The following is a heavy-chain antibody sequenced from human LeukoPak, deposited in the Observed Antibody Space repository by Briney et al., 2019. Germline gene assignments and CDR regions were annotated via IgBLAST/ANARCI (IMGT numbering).Heavy chain of an antibody. CDR2: INPSGGST. D-gene: IGHD2-15*01. J-gene: IGHJ5*02. CDR1: GYTFTSYY. V-gene: IGHV1-46*01. Sequence: GASVKVSCKASGYTFTSYYMHWVRQAPGQGLEWMGIINPSGGSTSYAQKFQGRVTMTRDMSTSTVYMELSSLRSEDTAVYYCARAGARVADTYNWFDPWGQGTLVTVS. CDR3: ARAGARVADTYNWFDP.